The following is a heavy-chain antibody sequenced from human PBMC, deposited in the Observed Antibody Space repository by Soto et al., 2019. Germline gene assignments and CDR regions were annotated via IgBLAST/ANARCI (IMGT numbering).Heavy chain of an antibody. D-gene: IGHD6-6*01. CDR1: GFTFSSYS. J-gene: IGHJ4*02. V-gene: IGHV3-21*01. CDR3: ASDRQLDLTVDY. Sequence: EVQLVESGGGLVKPGGSLRLSCAASGFTFSSYSMNWVRQAPGKGLEWVSSISSSSSYIYYADSVKGRFTISRDNAKYSLYLQMNSLRAEDTAVYYCASDRQLDLTVDYWGQGTLVTVSS. CDR2: ISSSSSYI.